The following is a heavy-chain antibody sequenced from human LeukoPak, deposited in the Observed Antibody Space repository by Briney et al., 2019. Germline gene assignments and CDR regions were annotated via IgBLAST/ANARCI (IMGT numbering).Heavy chain of an antibody. CDR1: GASVNDYF. J-gene: IGHJ6*03. CDR2: VYSGGTT. CDR3: AREIVLMMSDVASPYYMDV. D-gene: IGHD3-16*01. V-gene: IGHV4-59*02. Sequence: SETLSLSCSVSGASVNDYFWSWLRQAPGRGLEWLGHVYSGGTTEYSPSLKGRVTISLDASSNECSLSLTSSTSADTAVYYCAREIVLMMSDVASPYYMDVWGRGTTVTVAS.